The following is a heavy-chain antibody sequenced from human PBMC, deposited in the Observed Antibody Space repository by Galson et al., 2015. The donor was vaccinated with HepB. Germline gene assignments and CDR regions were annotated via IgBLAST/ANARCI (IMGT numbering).Heavy chain of an antibody. J-gene: IGHJ4*02. CDR3: ARVYCSSTSCYADYFDY. Sequence: SLRLSCAASGFTFSSYWMYWVRQAPGKGLEWVANIKQDGSEKYYVDSVKGRFTISRDNAKNSLYLQMNSLRAEDTAVYYCARVYCSSTSCYADYFDYWGQGTLVTVSS. CDR1: GFTFSSYW. D-gene: IGHD2-2*01. CDR2: IKQDGSEK. V-gene: IGHV3-7*01.